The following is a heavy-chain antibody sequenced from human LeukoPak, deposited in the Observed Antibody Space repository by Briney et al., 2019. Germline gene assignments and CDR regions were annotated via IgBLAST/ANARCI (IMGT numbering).Heavy chain of an antibody. V-gene: IGHV3-23*01. D-gene: IGHD3-22*01. Sequence: GGSLRLSCGASGFTFSSYAMSWVRQAPGKGLEWVSAISGSGGSTYYADSVKGRFTISRDNSKNTLYLQMNSLRAEDTAVYYCAKGSSIRYYYDSSGYYSDYWGQGTLVTVSS. J-gene: IGHJ4*02. CDR1: GFTFSSYA. CDR2: ISGSGGST. CDR3: AKGSSIRYYYDSSGYYSDY.